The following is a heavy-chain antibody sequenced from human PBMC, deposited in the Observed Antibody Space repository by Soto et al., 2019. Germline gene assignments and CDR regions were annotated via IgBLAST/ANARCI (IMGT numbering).Heavy chain of an antibody. CDR2: ISYSGTT. D-gene: IGHD1-26*01. J-gene: IGHJ4*02. CDR3: ARAPRSWEFDY. Sequence: PSETLSLTCTVSGGSISTGYYYWGWVRQPPGKGLEWIGCISYSGTTYYNPSLKSRVTISVDTSKNQFSLNLSSVTAADTAVYYCARAPRSWEFDYWGQGTLVTVSS. V-gene: IGHV4-30-4*01. CDR1: GGSISTGYYY.